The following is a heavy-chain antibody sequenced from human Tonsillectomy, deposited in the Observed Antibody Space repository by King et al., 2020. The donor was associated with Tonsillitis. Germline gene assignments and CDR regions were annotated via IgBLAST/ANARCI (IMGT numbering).Heavy chain of an antibody. V-gene: IGHV1-69*01. J-gene: IGHJ4*02. Sequence: QLVQSGAEVKKPGSSVKVSCRASGGTFSSYAINWVRQAPGQGLQWMGGIIPIFATATYAQKFQGRVTITADASTSTAYVELSSLRSEDAAVYYCATSSKSLGYCSSTSCYPFDDWGQGTLVTVSS. D-gene: IGHD2-2*01. CDR1: GGTFSSYA. CDR3: ATSSKSLGYCSSTSCYPFDD. CDR2: IIPIFATA.